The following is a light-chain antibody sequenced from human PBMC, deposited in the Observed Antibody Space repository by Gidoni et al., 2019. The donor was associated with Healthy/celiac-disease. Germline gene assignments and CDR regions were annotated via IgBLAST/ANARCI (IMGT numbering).Light chain of an antibody. CDR2: GNS. Sequence: QSVLTQPPTVPGAPGQRVTIPCTGSSSNIGAGYDVHWYQQLPGTAPKLLSYGNSNRPSGVPDRFSGSKSGTSASLAITGLQAEDESDYYCQAYDSSLSGSVVFGGGTKLTVL. CDR3: QAYDSSLSGSVV. CDR1: SSNIGAGYD. J-gene: IGLJ2*01. V-gene: IGLV1-40*01.